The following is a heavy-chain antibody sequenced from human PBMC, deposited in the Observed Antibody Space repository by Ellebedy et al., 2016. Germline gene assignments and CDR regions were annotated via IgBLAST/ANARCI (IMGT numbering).Heavy chain of an antibody. D-gene: IGHD1-26*01. Sequence: ASVKVSCKSSGYSSSSYGIAWVRQAPGQGLEWMGWISGYNGNRNYAQKFQDRVTVTRDPSTNTVYMEMRSLTGDDTAVYFCARNVVGATVRGAFDIWGQGTLVTVSS. J-gene: IGHJ3*02. CDR3: ARNVVGATVRGAFDI. V-gene: IGHV1-18*01. CDR2: ISGYNGNR. CDR1: GYSSSSYG.